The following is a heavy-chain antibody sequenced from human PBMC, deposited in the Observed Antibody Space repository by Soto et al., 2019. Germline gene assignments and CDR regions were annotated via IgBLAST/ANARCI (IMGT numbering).Heavy chain of an antibody. CDR2: ISWNSGSI. V-gene: IGHV3-9*01. J-gene: IGHJ4*02. D-gene: IGHD4-17*01. CDR1: GFTFDDYA. CDR3: AKDMAHDYGDFYYFDY. Sequence: PGGSLRLSCAASGFTFDDYAMHWVRQAPGKGLEWVSGISWNSGSIGYADSVKGRFTISRDNAKNSLYLQMNSLRAEDTALYYCAKDMAHDYGDFYYFDYWGQGTLVTVSS.